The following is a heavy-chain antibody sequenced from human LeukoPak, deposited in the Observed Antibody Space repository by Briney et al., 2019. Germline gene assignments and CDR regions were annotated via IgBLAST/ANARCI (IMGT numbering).Heavy chain of an antibody. Sequence: PSETLSLTCTVSGGSISSSSYYWGWIRQPPGKGLEWIGSIYYSGSTYYNPSLKSRVTISVDTSKNQFSLKLSSVTAADTAVYYCASYYGSREYFQHWGQGTLVTVSS. V-gene: IGHV4-39*01. CDR2: IYYSGST. J-gene: IGHJ1*01. D-gene: IGHD1-26*01. CDR1: GGSISSSSYY. CDR3: ASYYGSREYFQH.